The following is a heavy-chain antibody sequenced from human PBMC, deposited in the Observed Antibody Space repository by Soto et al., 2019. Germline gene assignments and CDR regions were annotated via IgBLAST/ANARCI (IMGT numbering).Heavy chain of an antibody. D-gene: IGHD5-18*01. CDR1: GFTFDDYT. V-gene: IGHV3-43*01. CDR3: AKDMDRYSYGENPDY. CDR2: ISWDGGST. J-gene: IGHJ4*02. Sequence: DVQLVESGGVVVQPGGSLRLSCAASGFTFDDYTMHWVRQAPGKGLEWVSLISWDGGSTYYANSVKGRFTISRDNSKNSLYLQMNSLRTEDTALYYCAKDMDRYSYGENPDYWGQGTLVTVSS.